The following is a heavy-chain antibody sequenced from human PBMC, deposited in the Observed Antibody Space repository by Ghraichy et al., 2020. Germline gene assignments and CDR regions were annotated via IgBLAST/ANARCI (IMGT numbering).Heavy chain of an antibody. J-gene: IGHJ4*02. D-gene: IGHD4-17*01. Sequence: GGSLRLSCAASGFTFSSSAMSWVRQAPGKGLEWVSAISSRGDITYYADSVKVRFTISRDNPKNTLYPQMKSLRAEDTAVYYCAKAVGTTVTPSDYWGQGNLVIGSS. V-gene: IGHV3-23*01. CDR2: ISSRGDIT. CDR3: AKAVGTTVTPSDY. CDR1: GFTFSSSA.